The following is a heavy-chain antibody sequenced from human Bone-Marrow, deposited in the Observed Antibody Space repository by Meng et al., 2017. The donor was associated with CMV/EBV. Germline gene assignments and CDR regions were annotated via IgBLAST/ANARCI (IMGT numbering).Heavy chain of an antibody. J-gene: IGHJ4*02. V-gene: IGHV1-2*02. CDR2: INPNSGGT. Sequence: ASVKVSCKASGYTFTGYYMHWVRQAPGQGLEWMGWINPNSGGTNYAQKFQGRVTMTRDTSISTAYMELRSLRSDDTAVYYCARGYSLGVIPYYFDYWGQGTLVTVSS. D-gene: IGHD3-16*01. CDR1: GYTFTGYY. CDR3: ARGYSLGVIPYYFDY.